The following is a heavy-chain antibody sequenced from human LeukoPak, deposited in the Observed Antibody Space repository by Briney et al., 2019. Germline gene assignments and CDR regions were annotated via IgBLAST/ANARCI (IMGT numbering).Heavy chain of an antibody. D-gene: IGHD3-22*01. V-gene: IGHV1-18*01. J-gene: IGHJ4*02. CDR2: ISAYNGNT. CDR1: GYTFTSDG. CDR3: ARDYTSGYYYDSSGYPDY. Sequence: ASVKVSCKASGYTFTSDGISWVRQAPGQGLEWMGWISAYNGNTNYAQKLQGRVTMTTDTSTRTAYMELRSLRSDDTAVYYCARDYTSGYYYDSSGYPDYWGQGTLVTLSS.